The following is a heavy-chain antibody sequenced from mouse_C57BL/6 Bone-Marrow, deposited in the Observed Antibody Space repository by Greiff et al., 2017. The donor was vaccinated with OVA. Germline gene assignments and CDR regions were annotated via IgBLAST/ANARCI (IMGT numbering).Heavy chain of an antibody. V-gene: IGHV1-52*01. CDR1: GYTFTSYW. Sequence: QVQLQQPGAELVRPGSSVKLSCKASGYTFTSYWMHWVKQRPIQGLEWIGNIDPSDSETHYNQKFKDKATLTVDKSSSTAYMQLSSLTSEDSAVYYCARTYYDYDDGYYFDYWGQGTTLTVSS. J-gene: IGHJ2*01. CDR2: IDPSDSET. CDR3: ARTYYDYDDGYYFDY. D-gene: IGHD2-4*01.